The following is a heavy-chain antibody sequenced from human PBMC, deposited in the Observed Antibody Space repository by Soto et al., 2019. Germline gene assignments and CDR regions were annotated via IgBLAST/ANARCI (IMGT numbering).Heavy chain of an antibody. J-gene: IGHJ4*02. CDR2: ISWNGNFT. CDR1: GYSFEDYS. Sequence: EVQLVESGGDMVQPGRSLKLSCVGSGYSFEDYSMHWVRQASGKGLEWVSGISWNGNFTGYADSVKGRFTISRDNAKNSLFLQMRSLRLEDTALYYCVGGSWFDWGQGTLVTVSS. CDR3: VGGSWFD. V-gene: IGHV3-9*01. D-gene: IGHD2-15*01.